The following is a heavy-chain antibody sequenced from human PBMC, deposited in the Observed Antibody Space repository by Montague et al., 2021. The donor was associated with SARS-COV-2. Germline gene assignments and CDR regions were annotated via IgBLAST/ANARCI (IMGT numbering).Heavy chain of an antibody. CDR3: AREGQWPNGGFDY. CDR2: ISYDGSNK. J-gene: IGHJ4*02. V-gene: IGHV3-33*05. CDR1: GFTFSSYG. D-gene: IGHD6-19*01. Sequence: SLRLSCAASGFTFSSYGMHWVRQAPGKGLEWVAVISYDGSNKYYADSVKGRSIISRDNSKNTLYLQMNSLRAEDTAVYYCAREGQWPNGGFDYWGQGTLVTVSS.